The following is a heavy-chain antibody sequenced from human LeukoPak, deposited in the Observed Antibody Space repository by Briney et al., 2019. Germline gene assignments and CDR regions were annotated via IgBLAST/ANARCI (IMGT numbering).Heavy chain of an antibody. J-gene: IGHJ4*02. CDR1: GFTFSSYW. CDR3: ARVGTKCLDY. CDR2: IKQDGSQK. D-gene: IGHD2-2*01. Sequence: GGSLRLSCVASGFTFSSYWINRVRQAPGKGLEWVANIKQDGSQKYYVDSVKGRFTISRDNAKNSLFLQMNSLRAEDTAVYYCARVGTKCLDYWGQGTLVTVSS. V-gene: IGHV3-7*04.